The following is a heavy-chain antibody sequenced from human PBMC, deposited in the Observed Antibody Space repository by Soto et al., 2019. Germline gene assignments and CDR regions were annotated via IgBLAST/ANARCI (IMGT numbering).Heavy chain of an antibody. CDR3: ARQKHADFYYYGMAV. CDR1: GFTFSTYG. CDR2: IWYDGSDE. Sequence: GGSLRLSCAASGFTFSTYGMHWVRQAPGKGLEWVAVIWYDGSDEYYADSVKGRFTISRDNSKNTLFLQMNSLRAEDTAVYYCARQKHADFYYYGMAVWGQGTTVTVSS. V-gene: IGHV3-33*01. J-gene: IGHJ6*02.